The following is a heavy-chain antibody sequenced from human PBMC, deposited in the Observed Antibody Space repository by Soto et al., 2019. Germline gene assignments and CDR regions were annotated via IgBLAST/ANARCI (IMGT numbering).Heavy chain of an antibody. Sequence: SETLCLTCHVYGGCFSRYIWTWIRQTPGKRLEWSGQVSQSGSASYNPSVKSRVSISVRTSNSQFSLERSSVVAAGTAGYYCARAVITASQYAGGWYSSESWGQGTQVTVSS. CDR2: VSQSGSA. J-gene: IGHJ4*02. V-gene: IGHV4-34*01. CDR1: GGCFSRYI. CDR3: ARAVITASQYAGGWYSSES. D-gene: IGHD6-19*01.